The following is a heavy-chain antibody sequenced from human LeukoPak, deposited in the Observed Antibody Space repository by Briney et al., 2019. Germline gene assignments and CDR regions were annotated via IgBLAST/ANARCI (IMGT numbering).Heavy chain of an antibody. D-gene: IGHD1-26*01. CDR1: GYTFASYG. J-gene: IGHJ4*02. CDR3: ARDSGSYGDFDY. Sequence: ASVKVSCKASGYTFASYGISWLRQAPGQGLEWMGWISAYNGNTNYAQKLQGRVTMTTDTSTSTAYMELRSLRSDDTAVYYCARDSGSYGDFDYWGQGTLVTVSS. CDR2: ISAYNGNT. V-gene: IGHV1-18*01.